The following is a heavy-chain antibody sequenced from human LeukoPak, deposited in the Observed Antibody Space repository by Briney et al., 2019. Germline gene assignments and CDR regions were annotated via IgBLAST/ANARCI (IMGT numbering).Heavy chain of an antibody. CDR3: ARGKYDSSGYPLLGFDY. CDR1: GFTFDTYS. Sequence: GGSLRLSCAASGFTFDTYSMNWVRQAPGKGLEWVSFISASSSTIYYADSVKGRITISRDNAKNSLYLQMNSLRAEDTAVYYCARGKYDSSGYPLLGFDYWGQGTLVTVSS. V-gene: IGHV3-48*01. J-gene: IGHJ4*02. D-gene: IGHD3-22*01. CDR2: ISASSSTI.